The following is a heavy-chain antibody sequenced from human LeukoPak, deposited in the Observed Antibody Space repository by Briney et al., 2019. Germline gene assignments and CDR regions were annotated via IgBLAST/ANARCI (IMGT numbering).Heavy chain of an antibody. CDR3: ARALGSWHYMDV. D-gene: IGHD6-13*01. V-gene: IGHV1-18*01. Sequence: GASVKVXCKASGYTFTNYGISWVRQAPGQGLEWMAWISGYNGNTDYVQKLQGRVTMTTDTSTSTAYMELRSLRSDDTAVYYCARALGSWHYMDVWGKGTTVTVSS. CDR1: GYTFTNYG. CDR2: ISGYNGNT. J-gene: IGHJ6*03.